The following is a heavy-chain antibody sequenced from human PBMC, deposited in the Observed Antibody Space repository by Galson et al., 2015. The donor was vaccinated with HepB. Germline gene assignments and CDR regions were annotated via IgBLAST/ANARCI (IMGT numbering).Heavy chain of an antibody. CDR2: INAGNGNT. V-gene: IGHV1-3*01. J-gene: IGHJ4*02. D-gene: IGHD2-8*02. CDR3: AWEVVLGRIDY. CDR1: GYTFTSYA. Sequence: SVKVSCKASGYTFTSYAMHWVRQAPGQRLEWMGWINAGNGNTKYSQKFQGRVTMTRDTSTSTVYMELSSLRSEDTAVYYCAWEVVLGRIDYWGQGTLVTVSS.